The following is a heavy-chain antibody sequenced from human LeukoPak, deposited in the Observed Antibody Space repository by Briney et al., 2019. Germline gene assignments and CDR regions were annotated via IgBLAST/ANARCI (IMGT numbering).Heavy chain of an antibody. V-gene: IGHV4-61*02. CDR3: ARDFAI. CDR1: GGSISSGSYY. Sequence: SETLSLTCTVSGGSISSGSYYWSWIRQPAGKGLEWIGRIYTSGSTNYNPSLKSRVTISVDTSKNQFSLKLSSVTAADTAVYYCARDFAIWGQGTMVTVSS. J-gene: IGHJ3*02. CDR2: IYTSGST.